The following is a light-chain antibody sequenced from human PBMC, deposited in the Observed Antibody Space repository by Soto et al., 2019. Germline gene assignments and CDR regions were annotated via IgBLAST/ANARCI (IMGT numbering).Light chain of an antibody. CDR1: QSVSSNY. V-gene: IGKV3-20*01. Sequence: NVLTQSPGTLSLSPGERATLSCRASQSVSSNYVAWYQQRPGQAPRRLIYRASSRATGIPDRISGSGSGTDFTLTISRLEAGDFAVYYCQQYGSSPWTFGQGTKVEIK. CDR3: QQYGSSPWT. J-gene: IGKJ1*01. CDR2: RAS.